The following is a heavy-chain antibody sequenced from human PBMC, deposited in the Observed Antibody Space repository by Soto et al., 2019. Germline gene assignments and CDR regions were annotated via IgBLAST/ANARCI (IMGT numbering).Heavy chain of an antibody. J-gene: IGHJ5*02. CDR3: ARGYIAARLCWLDP. Sequence: SETPSLTCAVYGGSFSGYYWSWIRQPPGKGLEWIGEINHSGSTNYNPSLKSRVTISVDTSKNQFSLKLSSVTAADTAVYYCARGYIAARLCWLDPWGQGTLVTVSS. CDR2: INHSGST. CDR1: GGSFSGYY. V-gene: IGHV4-34*01. D-gene: IGHD6-6*01.